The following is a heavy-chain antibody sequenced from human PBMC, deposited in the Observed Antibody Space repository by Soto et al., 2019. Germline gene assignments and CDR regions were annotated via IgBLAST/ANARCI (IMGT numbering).Heavy chain of an antibody. CDR2: IYTSGST. Sequence: SESLSLTCTVSGGSISSYYWSWIRQPAWKGLEWIGRIYTSGSTNYNPSLKSRVTMSVDTSKNQFSLKLSSVTAADTAVYYCAGSIMITFRSRYGMDAWGQGTTVTVSS. CDR3: AGSIMITFRSRYGMDA. D-gene: IGHD3-16*01. V-gene: IGHV4-4*07. J-gene: IGHJ6*02. CDR1: GGSISSYY.